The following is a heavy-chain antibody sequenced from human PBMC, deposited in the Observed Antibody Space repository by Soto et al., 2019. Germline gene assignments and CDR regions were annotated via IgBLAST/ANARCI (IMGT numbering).Heavy chain of an antibody. D-gene: IGHD2-15*01. Sequence: SVKVSCKASGYTFTSYGISWVRQAPGQGLEWVGWISAYNGNTNYAQKFEGRVTMTTATSTSTAHMELRRLRSDDTAVYYCARGSYCSGGTCTTWFDPWGQGTLVTVSS. CDR2: ISAYNGNT. CDR3: ARGSYCSGGTCTTWFDP. V-gene: IGHV1-18*01. CDR1: GYTFTSYG. J-gene: IGHJ5*02.